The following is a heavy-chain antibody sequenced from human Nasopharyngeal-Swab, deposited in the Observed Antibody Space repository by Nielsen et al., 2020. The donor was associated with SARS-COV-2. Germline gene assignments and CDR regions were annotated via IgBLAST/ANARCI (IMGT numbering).Heavy chain of an antibody. J-gene: IGHJ4*02. V-gene: IGHV3-73*01. CDR2: IRSKGNNYAT. D-gene: IGHD2-15*01. CDR1: GFTFSDSA. CDR3: TRCGGGCYSGRDY. Sequence: GASLKISCAASGFTFSDSAIHWVRQASGKGLEWVGRIRSKGNNYATAYAASVKGRFTIFRDDPTNTAYLQMNSLKTEDTAVYYCTRCGGGCYSGRDYWGQGTLVTASS.